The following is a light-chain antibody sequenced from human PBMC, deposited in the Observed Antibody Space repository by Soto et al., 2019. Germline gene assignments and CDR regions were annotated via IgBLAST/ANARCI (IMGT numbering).Light chain of an antibody. CDR1: QGIGSD. J-gene: IGKJ1*01. CDR2: DAS. V-gene: IGKV1-17*01. Sequence: DIQMTQSPSSLSASVGDRVTITCRVSQGIGSDLGWFQQKPGKAPKRLIFDASHLQSGVPSRFSGSGSGTEFTLTITSLQPDDFATYYCLQHNSCPPTFGQGTEVEMK. CDR3: LQHNSCPPT.